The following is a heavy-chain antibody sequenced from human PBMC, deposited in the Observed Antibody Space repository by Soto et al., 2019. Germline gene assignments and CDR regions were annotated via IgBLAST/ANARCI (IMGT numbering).Heavy chain of an antibody. Sequence: LRLSCAASGFTFSSYSMNWVRQAPGKGLEWVSSISSSSSYIYYADSVKGRFTISRDNAKNSLYLQMNSLRAEDTAVYYCARACSSTSRTNWFDPWGQGTLVTVSS. CDR1: GFTFSSYS. D-gene: IGHD2-2*01. J-gene: IGHJ5*02. CDR3: ARACSSTSRTNWFDP. CDR2: ISSSSSYI. V-gene: IGHV3-21*01.